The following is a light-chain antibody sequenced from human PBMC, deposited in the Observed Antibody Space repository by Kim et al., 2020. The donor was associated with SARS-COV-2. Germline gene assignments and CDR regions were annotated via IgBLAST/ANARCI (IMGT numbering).Light chain of an antibody. Sequence: SVKLTCTLSSGNSSYIIAWHQHQPGKAPRYLMKLEGSGSYDKGSGVPDRFSGSSSGADRHLTISNLQSEDEADYYCETWDSNTLVFGGGTQLTVL. CDR1: SGNSSYI. V-gene: IGLV4-60*03. J-gene: IGLJ3*02. CDR3: ETWDSNTLV. CDR2: LEGSGSY.